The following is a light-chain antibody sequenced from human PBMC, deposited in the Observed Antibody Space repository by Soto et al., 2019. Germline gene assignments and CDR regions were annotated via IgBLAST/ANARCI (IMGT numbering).Light chain of an antibody. CDR3: CSYAGSYTYWV. Sequence: QSALTQPRSVSGSPGQSVTISCTGTSNDVGGYDYVSWYQQHPGKAPKLMIYDVNKRPSGVPDRFSGSKSGNTASLTISGLQAEDETDYYCCSYAGSYTYWVFGGGTKVTVL. J-gene: IGLJ3*02. CDR1: SNDVGGYDY. CDR2: DVN. V-gene: IGLV2-11*01.